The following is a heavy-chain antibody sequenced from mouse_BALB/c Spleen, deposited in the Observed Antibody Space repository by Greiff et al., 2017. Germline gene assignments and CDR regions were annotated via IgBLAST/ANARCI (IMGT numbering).Heavy chain of an antibody. D-gene: IGHD4-1*01. J-gene: IGHJ2*01. CDR1: GFTFSDYY. Sequence: EVQGVESGGGLVKPGGSLKLSCAASGFTFSDYYMYWVRQTPEKRLEWVATISDGGSYTYYPDSVKGRFTISRDNAKNNLYLQMSSLKSEDTAMYYCARGTGFDYWGQGTTLTVSS. CDR2: ISDGGSYT. CDR3: ARGTGFDY. V-gene: IGHV5-4*02.